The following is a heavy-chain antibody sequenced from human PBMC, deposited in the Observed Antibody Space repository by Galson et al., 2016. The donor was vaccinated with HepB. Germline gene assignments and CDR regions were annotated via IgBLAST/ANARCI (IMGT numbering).Heavy chain of an antibody. CDR2: ISYDGSNK. Sequence: SLRLSCAASGFTFSSYAMHWVRQAPGKGLEWVAVISYDGSNKYYAGSVKGRSTISRDNSKNTLYLQRNSLRAEDTAVYYCARDVSGGYYFLQDYYYGMDVWGQGTTVTVSS. CDR3: ARDVSGGYYFLQDYYYGMDV. V-gene: IGHV3-30*04. D-gene: IGHD3-22*01. J-gene: IGHJ6*02. CDR1: GFTFSSYA.